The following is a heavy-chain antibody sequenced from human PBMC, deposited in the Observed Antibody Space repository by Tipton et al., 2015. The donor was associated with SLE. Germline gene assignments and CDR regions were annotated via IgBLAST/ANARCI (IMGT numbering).Heavy chain of an antibody. CDR1: XYTFTSYC. CDR2: ISGYNGNT. Sequence: QSGPEVKKPGASVKVSCKAXXYTFTSYCITWVRQAPXXGLEWMGWISGYNGNTNYAQKLQGRVTMTTDTSTSTAYMELRSLRSDDTAVYCCARRGDWAFYSYRAVWGKGTPVPVSS. D-gene: IGHD3-16*01. J-gene: IGHJ6*03. V-gene: IGHV1-18*01. CDR3: ARRGDWAFYSYRAV.